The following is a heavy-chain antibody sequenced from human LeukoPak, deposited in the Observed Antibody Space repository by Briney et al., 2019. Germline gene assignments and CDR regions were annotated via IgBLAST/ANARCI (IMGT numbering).Heavy chain of an antibody. Sequence: SETLSLTCTASGGSISSGGYDWSWIRQPPGKGLEWIGYIYHSGSTYYNPSLKSRVTISVDRSKNRFSLKLSSVTAADTAVYYCARVVPVLRFLDERFDPWGQGTLVTVSS. V-gene: IGHV4-30-2*01. J-gene: IGHJ5*02. CDR2: IYHSGST. CDR3: ARVVPVLRFLDERFDP. D-gene: IGHD3-3*01. CDR1: GGSISSGGYD.